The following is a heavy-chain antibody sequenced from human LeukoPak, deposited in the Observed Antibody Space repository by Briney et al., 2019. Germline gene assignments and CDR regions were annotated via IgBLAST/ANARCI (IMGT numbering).Heavy chain of an antibody. V-gene: IGHV1-2*02. CDR2: INPNSGGT. CDR3: ARDHWELRGGFDAFDI. D-gene: IGHD1-26*01. Sequence: AGVKVSCTASGYTFTGYYMHWVGQAPRQGIGWMGWINPNSGGTNYAQKFQGRVTMTRDTSISTAYMELSRLRSDATAVYYCARDHWELRGGFDAFDIWGQGTMVTVSS. J-gene: IGHJ3*02. CDR1: GYTFTGYY.